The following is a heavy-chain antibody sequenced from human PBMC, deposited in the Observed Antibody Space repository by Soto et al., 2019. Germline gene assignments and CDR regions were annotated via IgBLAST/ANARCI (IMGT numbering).Heavy chain of an antibody. D-gene: IGHD3-16*01. CDR2: IRGTT. CDR3: AKDRLAGGFDY. V-gene: IGHV3-48*01. Sequence: GGSLRLSCAASGFTFTSYSMNWVRQAPGKGLEWVSYIRGTTHYADSVKGRFTISRDNARSSLYLQMNSLRADDTAVYYCAKDRLAGGFDYWGQGTLVTVSS. J-gene: IGHJ4*02. CDR1: GFTFTSYS.